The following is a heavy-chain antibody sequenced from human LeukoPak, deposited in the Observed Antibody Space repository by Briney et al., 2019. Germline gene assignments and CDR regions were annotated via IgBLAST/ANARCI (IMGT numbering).Heavy chain of an antibody. J-gene: IGHJ5*02. CDR3: GRSTSGWVWFDP. Sequence: SETLSLTCTVSGYSISSGYYWGWIRQPPGKGLEWIGSIYHSGSTYSSPSLKSRVTISVDTSRNQFSLKLTSVTAADTAVYYFGRSTSGWVWFDPWGQGTQVTVSS. V-gene: IGHV4-38-2*02. CDR1: GYSISSGYY. D-gene: IGHD6-19*01. CDR2: IYHSGST.